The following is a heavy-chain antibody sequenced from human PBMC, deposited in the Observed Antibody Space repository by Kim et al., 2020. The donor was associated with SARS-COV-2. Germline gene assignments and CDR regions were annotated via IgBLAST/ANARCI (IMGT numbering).Heavy chain of an antibody. CDR2: ISWNGGSI. Sequence: GGSLRLSCVTSGFTFNDFAIHWVRQAPGKGLEWVSGISWNGGSIGYADSLRGRFIISRDNAKKSAYLEIDSLRPEDTALYYCAKGHGGSCYYYGLEVWGKGPTVTVSS. CDR1: GFTFNDFA. D-gene: IGHD3-10*01. CDR3: AKGHGGSCYYYGLEV. V-gene: IGHV3-9*01. J-gene: IGHJ6*04.